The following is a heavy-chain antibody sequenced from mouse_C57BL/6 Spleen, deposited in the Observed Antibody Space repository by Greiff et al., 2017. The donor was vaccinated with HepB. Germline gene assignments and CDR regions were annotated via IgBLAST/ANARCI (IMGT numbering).Heavy chain of an antibody. J-gene: IGHJ1*03. Sequence: VQLQQSGAELVRPGASVTLSCKASGYTFTDYEMHWVKQTPVHGLEWIGAIDPETGGTAYNQKFKGKAILTADKSSSTAYMELRSLTSEDSAVYYCHYYGSSYGGYFDVWGTGTTVTVSS. D-gene: IGHD1-1*01. CDR2: IDPETGGT. CDR3: HYYGSSYGGYFDV. CDR1: GYTFTDYE. V-gene: IGHV1-15*01.